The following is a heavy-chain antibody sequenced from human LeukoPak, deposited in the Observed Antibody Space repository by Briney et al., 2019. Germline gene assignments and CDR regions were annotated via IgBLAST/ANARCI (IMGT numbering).Heavy chain of an antibody. CDR3: AKDQIAAAGTGGFDP. CDR1: GFTFSSYG. Sequence: PGGSLRLSCAASGFTFSSYGMHWVRQAPGKGLEWVAVIWYDGSNKYYADSVKGRFTISRDNSKNTLYLQMNSLRAEDTAAYYCAKDQIAAAGTGGFDPWGQGTLVTVSS. D-gene: IGHD6-13*01. J-gene: IGHJ5*02. V-gene: IGHV3-33*06. CDR2: IWYDGSNK.